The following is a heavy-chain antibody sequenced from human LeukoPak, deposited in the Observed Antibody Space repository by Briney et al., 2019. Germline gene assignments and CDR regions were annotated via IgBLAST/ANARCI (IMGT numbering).Heavy chain of an antibody. Sequence: SVTLSLTCAVSGGTFSGFFWRWLRQPPGKGLEWIGHVGHSGSADYYTFLKSLVTISVDTSKNQFSLKLSSVTAADTAVYYCARFGGIMVYAIPPDDNFDYWGQGTLVTVSS. J-gene: IGHJ4*02. CDR2: VGHSGSA. CDR1: GGTFSGFF. D-gene: IGHD2-8*01. V-gene: IGHV4-34*01. CDR3: ARFGGIMVYAIPPDDNFDY.